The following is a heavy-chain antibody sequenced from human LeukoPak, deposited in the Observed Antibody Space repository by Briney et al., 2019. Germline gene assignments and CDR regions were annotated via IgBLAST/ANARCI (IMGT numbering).Heavy chain of an antibody. Sequence: ASVKVSCKASGYTFTSYAMHWVRQAPGQRLEWMGWINAGNGNTKYSQKFQGRVTITRDTSAGTAYMELSSLRSEDTAVYYCARDRTGVPAVNWLDPWGQGTLVTVSS. CDR2: INAGNGNT. D-gene: IGHD2-2*01. J-gene: IGHJ5*02. CDR3: ARDRTGVPAVNWLDP. CDR1: GYTFTSYA. V-gene: IGHV1-3*01.